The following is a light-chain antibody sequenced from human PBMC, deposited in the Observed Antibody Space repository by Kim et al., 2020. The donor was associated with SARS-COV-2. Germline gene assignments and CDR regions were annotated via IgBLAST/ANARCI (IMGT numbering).Light chain of an antibody. Sequence: SPGKRATLSCRASQSLSRRSLGWYQQQPGQAPRLLIYGASNRATGTPDRFSGSGAGTDFTITITRLEAEDFALYYCQQYETSPPTFGQGTKVDIK. CDR2: GAS. J-gene: IGKJ1*01. V-gene: IGKV3-20*01. CDR1: QSLSRRS. CDR3: QQYETSPPT.